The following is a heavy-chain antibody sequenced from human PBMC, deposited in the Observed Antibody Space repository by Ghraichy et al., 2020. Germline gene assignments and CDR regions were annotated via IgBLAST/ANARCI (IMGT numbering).Heavy chain of an antibody. CDR2: IYYSGST. D-gene: IGHD3-3*01. CDR1: GGSISSYY. CDR3: ARSPLRFLEWTQIKGWFDP. Sequence: SETLSLTCTVSGGSISSYYWSWIRQPPGKGLEWIGYIYYSGSTNYNPSLKSRVTISVDTSKNQFSLKLSSVTAADTAVYYCARSPLRFLEWTQIKGWFDPWGQGTLVTVSS. V-gene: IGHV4-59*01. J-gene: IGHJ5*02.